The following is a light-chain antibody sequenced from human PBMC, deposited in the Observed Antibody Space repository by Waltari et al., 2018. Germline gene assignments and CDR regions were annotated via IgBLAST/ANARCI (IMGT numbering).Light chain of an antibody. CDR1: GLAKQY. J-gene: IGLJ2*01. V-gene: IGLV3-25*03. Sequence: SYELTQPPSVSVSPGQTARITCSGDGLAKQYAYWYHQKPVQAPVVVIYKDRERPSGIPARFSGASSGTTVSLTITGVQAEDEADYHCQSADSSGTVTFGGGTKLTVL. CDR2: KDR. CDR3: QSADSSGTVT.